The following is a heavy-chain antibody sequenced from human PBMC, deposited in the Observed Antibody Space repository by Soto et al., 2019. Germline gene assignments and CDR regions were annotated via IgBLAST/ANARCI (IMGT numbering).Heavy chain of an antibody. V-gene: IGHV3-23*01. CDR1: GFTFSSYA. CDR3: ARSSRYSYGSLDY. Sequence: PGGSLRLSCAASGFTFSSYAMSWVRQAPGKGLEWVSAISGSGGSTYYADSVKGRFTISRDNSKNTLYLQMNSLRAEDTAVYYCARSSRYSYGSLDYWGQGTLVTVSS. CDR2: ISGSGGST. D-gene: IGHD5-18*01. J-gene: IGHJ4*02.